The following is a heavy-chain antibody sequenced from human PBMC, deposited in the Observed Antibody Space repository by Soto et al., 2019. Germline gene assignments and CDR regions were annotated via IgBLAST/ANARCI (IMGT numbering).Heavy chain of an antibody. V-gene: IGHV1-8*01. CDR1: GYTFTSYD. Sequence: QVQLVQSGAEVKKPGASVKVSCKASGYTFTSYDINWVRQATGQGLEWMGWMNPNSGNTGYAQKFQGRVTMTRNTSISPAYMELSSLRSEDTAVYYCAVGDYHVLRGVVIRYYYYGMDVWGQGTTVTVSS. J-gene: IGHJ6*02. CDR2: MNPNSGNT. D-gene: IGHD3-3*01. CDR3: AVGDYHVLRGVVIRYYYYGMDV.